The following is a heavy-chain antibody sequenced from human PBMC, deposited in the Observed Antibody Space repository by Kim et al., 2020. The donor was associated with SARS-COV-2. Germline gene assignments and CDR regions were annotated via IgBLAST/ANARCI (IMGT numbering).Heavy chain of an antibody. CDR1: GYTLTGLS. J-gene: IGHJ3*02. CDR3: ATALGITGTTGAFDI. Sequence: ASVKVSCKVSGYTLTGLSMHWVRQAPGKGLEWMGGFDPEDGETIYAQKFQGRVTMTEDTSTDTAYMELSSLRSEDTAVYYCATALGITGTTGAFDIWGQGTMVTVSS. D-gene: IGHD1-7*01. CDR2: FDPEDGET. V-gene: IGHV1-24*01.